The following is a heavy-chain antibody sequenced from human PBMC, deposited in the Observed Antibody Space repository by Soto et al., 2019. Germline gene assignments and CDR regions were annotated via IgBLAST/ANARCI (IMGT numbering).Heavy chain of an antibody. V-gene: IGHV3-33*01. J-gene: IGHJ2*01. CDR1: GFTFSSYG. D-gene: IGHD2-15*01. CDR2: IWYDGSNK. CDR3: ERDGGPDGPWYFDL. Sequence: QVQLVESGGGVVQPGRSLRLSCAASGFTFSSYGMHWVRQAPGKGLEWVAVIWYDGSNKYYADSVKGRFTISRDNSKNTLYLQMNSRRAEDMAVYYCERDGGPDGPWYFDLWGRGTLVTVSS.